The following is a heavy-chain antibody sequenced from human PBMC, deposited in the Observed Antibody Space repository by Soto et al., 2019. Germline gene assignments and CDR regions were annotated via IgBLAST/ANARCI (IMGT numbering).Heavy chain of an antibody. CDR1: GGSVSSGSYF. CDR2: VSSSVKI. J-gene: IGHJ4*02. V-gene: IGHV4-61*01. Sequence: QVQLQASAPGLVKPSENLSLTCTVSGGSVSSGSYFWSWVRQPPGKGLELIAYVSSSVKINYNPSLKSRVTISLDTSKNQFSLKLRSVTAADTAVYYCARAQPFDSWGQGILVAVSS. D-gene: IGHD2-2*01. CDR3: ARAQPFDS.